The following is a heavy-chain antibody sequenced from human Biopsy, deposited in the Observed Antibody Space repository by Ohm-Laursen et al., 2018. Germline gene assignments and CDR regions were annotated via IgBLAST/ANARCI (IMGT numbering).Heavy chain of an antibody. CDR1: GFTFNDYH. Sequence: SLRLSCTASGFTFNDYHMSWIRQAPGRGLEWVSYISGGGTIYYGDSMKGRVTISRDNAKNSLYLQMHSLRAEDTAVYYCARDTRWSPYSMDVWGQGTTVTVSS. V-gene: IGHV3-11*01. CDR2: ISGGGTI. J-gene: IGHJ6*02. CDR3: ARDTRWSPYSMDV. D-gene: IGHD3-3*01.